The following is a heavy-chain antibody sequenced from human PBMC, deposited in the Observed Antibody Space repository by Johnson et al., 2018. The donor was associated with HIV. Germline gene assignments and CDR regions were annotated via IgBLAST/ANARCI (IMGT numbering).Heavy chain of an antibody. CDR2: ISSSGDII. CDR1: GFTFSDYY. D-gene: IGHD2-2*01. Sequence: QEQLVESGGGLVKLGGSLRLSCAASGFTFSDYYMTWIRQAPGKGLEWLSFISSSGDIIRYADSVKGRFTISRDNAKNSLYLQMNSLRAEDTAVYSCAKGLVAAALRWGVAFDIWGQGTMVTVSS. CDR3: AKGLVAAALRWGVAFDI. V-gene: IGHV3-11*01. J-gene: IGHJ3*02.